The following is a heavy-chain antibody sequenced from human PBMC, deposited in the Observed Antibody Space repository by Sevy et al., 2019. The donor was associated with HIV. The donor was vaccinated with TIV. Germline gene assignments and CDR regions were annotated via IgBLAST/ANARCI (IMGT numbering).Heavy chain of an antibody. D-gene: IGHD2-2*01. CDR3: AREGCSKPHDY. CDR1: GFTFSNYA. J-gene: IGHJ4*02. CDR2: FSFDCGKR. Sequence: GGSLRLSCAASGFTFSNYAMSWVRQAPGKGLEWVATFSFDCGKRNYADSVKGRFTISRDNAKNTLYLQMNSLRAEDTALYYCAREGCSKPHDYWGQGTLVTVSS. V-gene: IGHV3-23*01.